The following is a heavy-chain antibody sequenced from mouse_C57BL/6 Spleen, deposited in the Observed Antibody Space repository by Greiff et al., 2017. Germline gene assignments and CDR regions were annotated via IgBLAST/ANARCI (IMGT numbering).Heavy chain of an antibody. J-gene: IGHJ4*01. CDR3: ARGVNWDAMDY. CDR1: GYTFTSYT. CDR2: INPSSGYT. Sequence: QVQLKQSGAELARPGASVKMSCKASGYTFTSYTMHWVKQRPGQGLEWIGYINPSSGYTKYNQKFKDKATLTADKSSSTAYMQLSSLTSEDSAVYYCARGVNWDAMDYWGQGTSVTVSS. D-gene: IGHD4-1*01. V-gene: IGHV1-4*01.